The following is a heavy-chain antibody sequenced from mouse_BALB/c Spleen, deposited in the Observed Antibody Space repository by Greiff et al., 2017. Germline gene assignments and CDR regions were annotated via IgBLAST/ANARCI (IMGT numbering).Heavy chain of an antibody. CDR1: GYSFTGYN. CDR3: ARGGGNYDAMDY. D-gene: IGHD2-1*01. CDR2: IDPYNGGT. V-gene: IGHV1S135*01. Sequence: EVKLLESGPELGKPGASVKISCKASGYSFTGYNMYWVKQSHRKSLEWIGYIDPYNGGTSYNQKSKGKATLTVDKSSSTAYMHLNSLTSEDSAIYYCARGGGNYDAMDYWGQGTSVTVSS. J-gene: IGHJ4*01.